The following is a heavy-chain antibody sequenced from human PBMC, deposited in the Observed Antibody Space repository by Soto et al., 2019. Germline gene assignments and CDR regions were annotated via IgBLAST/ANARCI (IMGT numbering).Heavy chain of an antibody. V-gene: IGHV4-34*01. CDR1: GGSFSGYY. D-gene: IGHD2-8*02. CDR2: INHSGST. Sequence: SETLSLTCAVYGGSFSGYYWAWIRQPPGTGLEWIGEINHSGSTNYNPSLKSRVTISVDTSKNQFSLKPTSVTAADTAVYYCARDKITGLFDYWGQGTLVTVSS. J-gene: IGHJ4*02. CDR3: ARDKITGLFDY.